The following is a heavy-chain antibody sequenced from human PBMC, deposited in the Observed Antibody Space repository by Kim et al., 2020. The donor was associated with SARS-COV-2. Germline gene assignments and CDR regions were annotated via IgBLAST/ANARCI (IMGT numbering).Heavy chain of an antibody. J-gene: IGHJ4*02. Sequence: FTISRDNSKNTLYLQMNSLRAEDTAVYYCARGVLKDVLRYFDWLLPSFDYWGQGTLVTVSS. CDR3: ARGVLKDVLRYFDWLLPSFDY. V-gene: IGHV3-30*01. D-gene: IGHD3-9*01.